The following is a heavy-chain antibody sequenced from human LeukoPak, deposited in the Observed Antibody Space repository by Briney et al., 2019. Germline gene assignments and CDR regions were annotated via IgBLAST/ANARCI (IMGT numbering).Heavy chain of an antibody. J-gene: IGHJ4*02. D-gene: IGHD2-2*01. Sequence: SETLSLTCTVSGGSISSSSYYWGCIRQPPGKGLEWIGSIYYSGSTYYNPSLKSRVTISVDTSKNQFSLKLSSVTAADTAVYYCASRGVVLPVDYWGQGTLVTVSS. V-gene: IGHV4-39*01. CDR3: ASRGVVLPVDY. CDR1: GGSISSSSYY. CDR2: IYYSGST.